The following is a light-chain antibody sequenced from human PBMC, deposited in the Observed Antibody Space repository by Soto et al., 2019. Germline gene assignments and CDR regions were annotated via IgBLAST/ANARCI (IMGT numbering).Light chain of an antibody. J-gene: IGKJ1*01. CDR1: QNIKNW. CDR3: RQYNSFPWT. CDR2: EGS. Sequence: DIQMTQSPSTLSASVGDRVTITCRASQNIKNWLAWYQQRPGQAPKLLISEGSSLESGVPSTFSGTASGTEFTLTISSLQPDDFATYYCRQYNSFPWTFGQGTKVDIK. V-gene: IGKV1-5*01.